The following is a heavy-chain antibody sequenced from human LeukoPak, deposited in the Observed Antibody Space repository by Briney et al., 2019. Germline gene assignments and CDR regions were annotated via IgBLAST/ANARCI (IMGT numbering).Heavy chain of an antibody. J-gene: IGHJ4*02. D-gene: IGHD3-22*01. Sequence: ASVKVSCKASGYTFTSYDINWVRQATGQGLEWMGWINPNSGNTGYAQKFQGRVTMTRNTSISTAYMELSSLRSEDTAVYYCARGAQSYYYDSSGYYGYWGQGTLVTVSS. CDR3: ARGAQSYYYDSSGYYGY. V-gene: IGHV1-8*01. CDR1: GYTFTSYD. CDR2: INPNSGNT.